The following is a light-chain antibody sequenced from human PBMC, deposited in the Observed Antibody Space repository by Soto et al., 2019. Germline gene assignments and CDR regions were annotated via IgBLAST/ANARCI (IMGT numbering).Light chain of an antibody. J-gene: IGKJ5*01. Sequence: EIVMTQSPATLSVSPGQIATLSCXASQSVSSNLAWYQQKPGQAPRLLIYGASTRATGIPARFSGSGSGTEFTLTISSLQPEDFATYYCQQSYSTPRTFGQGTRLEIK. V-gene: IGKV3-15*01. CDR1: QSVSSN. CDR2: GAS. CDR3: QQSYSTPRT.